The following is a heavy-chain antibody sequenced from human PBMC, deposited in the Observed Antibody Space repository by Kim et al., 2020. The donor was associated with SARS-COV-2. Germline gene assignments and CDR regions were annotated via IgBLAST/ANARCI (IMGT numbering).Heavy chain of an antibody. D-gene: IGHD3-16*01. CDR2: VSYDGKVK. Sequence: GGSLRLSCAASGFIFSNYAMHWLRQAPGKGLEWVAVVSYDGKVKYYGDSVKGRFTISRDNSKNTVYLQMNSLRVEDTAVYFCVKEALILRSIWDDPCGQGTLVTASS. CDR1: GFIFSNYA. V-gene: IGHV3-30*18. J-gene: IGHJ5*02. CDR3: VKEALILRSIWDDP.